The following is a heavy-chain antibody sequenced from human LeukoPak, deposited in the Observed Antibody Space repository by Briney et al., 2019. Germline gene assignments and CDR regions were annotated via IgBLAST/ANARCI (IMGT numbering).Heavy chain of an antibody. CDR1: GYTFTNYG. Sequence: ASMKVSCKASGYTFTNYGISWVRQAPGQGLEWMGWISAYNGNTNYAQKLRGRVTMTRDTSTSTAYMELRSLRSDDTAVYYCARDEGYWTSTTCYFPDYWGQGTLVTVSS. D-gene: IGHD2-2*01. CDR3: ARDEGYWTSTTCYFPDY. V-gene: IGHV1-18*04. J-gene: IGHJ4*02. CDR2: ISAYNGNT.